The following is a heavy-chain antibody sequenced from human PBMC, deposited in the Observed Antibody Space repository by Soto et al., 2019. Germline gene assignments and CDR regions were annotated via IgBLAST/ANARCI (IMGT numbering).Heavy chain of an antibody. V-gene: IGHV3-53*04. CDR2: IYSGSST. CDR1: GFTVSSNY. D-gene: IGHD6-13*01. CDR3: ARDRSRAVAAAVWLDY. Sequence: GGSLRLSCAASGFTVSSNYMSWVRQAPGKGLEWVSVIYSGSSTYYADSVKGRFTISRHNSKNTLYLQLNSLRAEDTAVYYCARDRSRAVAAAVWLDYWGQGTLVTVSS. J-gene: IGHJ4*02.